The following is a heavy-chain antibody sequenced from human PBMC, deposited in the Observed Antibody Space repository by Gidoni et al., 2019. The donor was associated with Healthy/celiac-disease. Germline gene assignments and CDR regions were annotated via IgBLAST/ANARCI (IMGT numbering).Heavy chain of an antibody. V-gene: IGHV4-59*01. CDR2: IYYSGST. D-gene: IGHD3-16*01. Sequence: QVQLQESGPGLVKPSETLSLTCTVSGGSISSYYWSWIRHPPGKGLEWIGYIYYSGSTNYNPSLKSRVTISVDTSKTQFSLKLSSVTAADTAVYYCARGDMITFGGVGTASGLDPWGQGTLVTVSS. CDR1: GGSISSYY. CDR3: ARGDMITFGGVGTASGLDP. J-gene: IGHJ5*02.